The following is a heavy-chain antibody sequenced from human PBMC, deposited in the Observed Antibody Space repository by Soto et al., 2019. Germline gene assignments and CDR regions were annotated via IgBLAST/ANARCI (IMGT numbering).Heavy chain of an antibody. Sequence: VGSLILSCAASGFTFSSYAMHWVRQAPGKGLEWVAVISYDGSNKYYADSVKGRFTISRDNSKNTLYLQMNSLRAEDTAVYYCARENPLGRFDPWGQGTLVTVSS. CDR3: ARENPLGRFDP. J-gene: IGHJ5*02. CDR1: GFTFSSYA. V-gene: IGHV3-30-3*01. CDR2: ISYDGSNK.